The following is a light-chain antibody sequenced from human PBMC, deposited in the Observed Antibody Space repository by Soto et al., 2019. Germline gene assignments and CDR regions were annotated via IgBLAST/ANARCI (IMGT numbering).Light chain of an antibody. Sequence: IQLTQSPSSLSASVGDRVTITCRASQSISPWSAWSQQKRGKAPKTLIYKVSNLESGVPSSFSGRASGTEFPLTISSLQPDDFATYYCQQYSSYSTFGHGTQVDIK. V-gene: IGKV1-5*03. CDR3: QQYSSYST. CDR1: QSISPW. J-gene: IGKJ1*01. CDR2: KVS.